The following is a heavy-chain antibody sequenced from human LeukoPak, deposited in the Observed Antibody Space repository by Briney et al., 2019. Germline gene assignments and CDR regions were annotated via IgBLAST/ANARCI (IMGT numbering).Heavy chain of an antibody. CDR1: GGSISSSSYY. D-gene: IGHD1-26*01. CDR3: ARATGTSKYSGSYYV. Sequence: PSETLSLTCTVSGGSISSSSYYWGWIRQPPGKGLEWIGSIYYSGSTYYNPSLKSRVTISADTSISTAYLQWSSLKASDTAVYYCARATGTSKYSGSYYVWGQGTLVTVSS. CDR2: IYYSGST. J-gene: IGHJ4*02. V-gene: IGHV4-39*07.